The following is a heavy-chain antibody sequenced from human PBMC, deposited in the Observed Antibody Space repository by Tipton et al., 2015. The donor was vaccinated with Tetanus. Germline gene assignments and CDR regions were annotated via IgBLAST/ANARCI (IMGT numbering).Heavy chain of an antibody. J-gene: IGHJ3*02. Sequence: TLSLTCTVSGGSISDYYWHWIRQPPGWGLEWIGYVYDSGNTNSESSLKSRVTISVDTSKNQFSLKLDSVTSADTAVYYCARDRGTVTPPGRGNAFDIWGQGTMVTVSS. D-gene: IGHD4-17*01. CDR2: VYDSGNT. CDR1: GGSISDYY. CDR3: ARDRGTVTPPGRGNAFDI. V-gene: IGHV4-59*01.